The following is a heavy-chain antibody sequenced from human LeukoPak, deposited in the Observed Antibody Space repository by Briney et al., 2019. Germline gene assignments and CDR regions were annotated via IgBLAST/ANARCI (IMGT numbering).Heavy chain of an antibody. J-gene: IGHJ4*02. CDR3: ARDQEGLLWSTGESMGYFDY. Sequence: PGGSLRLSCAASGFTFSSYSMNWVRQAPGKGLEWVSSISSSSSYIYYADSVKGRFTISRDNAKNSLYLQVNSLRAEDTAVYYCARDQEGLLWSTGESMGYFDYWGQGTLVTVSS. CDR2: ISSSSSYI. V-gene: IGHV3-21*01. CDR1: GFTFSSYS. D-gene: IGHD3-10*01.